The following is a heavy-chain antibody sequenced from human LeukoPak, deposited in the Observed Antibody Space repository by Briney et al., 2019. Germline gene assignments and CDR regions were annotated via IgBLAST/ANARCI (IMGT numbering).Heavy chain of an antibody. CDR2: INQDGGEK. CDR3: ARSCSGGTCNFPKFEP. CDR1: GFNFSSYW. D-gene: IGHD2-15*01. J-gene: IGHJ5*02. V-gene: IGHV3-7*01. Sequence: GGSLRLSCAASGFNFSSYWMNWVRQAPGKGLEWVANINQDGGEKYYVDSVKDRFTISRDNAKNSLILQMNSLRVEDTAVYYCARSCSGGTCNFPKFEPWGQGTLVTVSS.